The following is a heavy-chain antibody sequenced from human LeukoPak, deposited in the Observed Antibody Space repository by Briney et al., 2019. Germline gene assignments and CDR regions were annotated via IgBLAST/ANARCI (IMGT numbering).Heavy chain of an antibody. CDR2: INPNTGGT. D-gene: IGHD3-10*01. Sequence: GASVKVSCKASGYTFTGYYMHWVRQAPGQGLEWMGWINPNTGGTNYAQKFQGRVTMTRDTSISTAYMELSRLRSDDTAVYYCAKSLNDIFLRGVIGELDSWGQGTLVTVSS. CDR3: AKSLNDIFLRGVIGELDS. CDR1: GYTFTGYY. J-gene: IGHJ4*02. V-gene: IGHV1-2*02.